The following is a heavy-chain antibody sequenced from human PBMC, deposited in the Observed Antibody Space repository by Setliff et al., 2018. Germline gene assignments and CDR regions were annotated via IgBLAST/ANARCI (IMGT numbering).Heavy chain of an antibody. J-gene: IGHJ6*02. Sequence: GASVKVSCKASGYTFISYGISWVRQAPGQGLEWMGWINPNSGGTNYAQKLQGRVTMTTDTSTSTAYMELRSLRSDDTAVYYCASDGQGNYNFWSGSYYYYGMDVWGQGTTVTVSS. D-gene: IGHD3-3*01. V-gene: IGHV1-18*01. CDR2: INPNSGGT. CDR3: ASDGQGNYNFWSGSYYYYGMDV. CDR1: GYTFISYG.